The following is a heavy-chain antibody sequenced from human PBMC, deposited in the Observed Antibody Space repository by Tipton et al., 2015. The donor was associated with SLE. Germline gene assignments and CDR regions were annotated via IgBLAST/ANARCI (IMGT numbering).Heavy chain of an antibody. Sequence: LRLSCTVSGDSISSGDNYWTWIRQPAGKGLEWIGETNESGITHYNSSLKSRITISVDTSKNQFSLKLISVTAADTALYYCARGRRPTIRYFDGPKGAFFDSWGQGNLVTVSS. J-gene: IGHJ4*02. D-gene: IGHD3-9*01. V-gene: IGHV4-61*09. CDR3: ARGRRPTIRYFDGPKGAFFDS. CDR2: TNESGIT. CDR1: GDSISSGDNY.